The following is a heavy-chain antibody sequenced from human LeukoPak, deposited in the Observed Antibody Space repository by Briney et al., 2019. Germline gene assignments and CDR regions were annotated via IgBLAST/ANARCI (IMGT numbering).Heavy chain of an antibody. CDR3: ARVPVPAAPQDYYMDV. V-gene: IGHV1-69*05. D-gene: IGHD2-2*01. J-gene: IGHJ6*03. CDR2: IIPIFGTA. Sequence: GASVKVSCKASGGTFSSYAISWVRQAPGQGLEWMGGIIPIFGTANYAQKFQGRVTITTDESTSTAYMELSSLRSEDTAVYYCARVPVPAAPQDYYMDVWGKGTTVTVSS. CDR1: GGTFSSYA.